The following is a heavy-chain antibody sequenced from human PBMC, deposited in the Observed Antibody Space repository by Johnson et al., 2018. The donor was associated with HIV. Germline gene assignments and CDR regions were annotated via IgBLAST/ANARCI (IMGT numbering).Heavy chain of an antibody. CDR1: GFTFSSYG. CDR2: IWYAGSNK. D-gene: IGHD6-6*01. J-gene: IGHJ3*02. Sequence: QVQLVESGGGVVQPGRSLRLSCAASGFTFSSYGMHWVRQAPGKGLEWVAVIWYAGSNKYYADSVKGRFTISRDNSMNTLYLQMNSLRAEDTAVYYCAKQQLVPDDAFDIWGQGTMVNVSS. V-gene: IGHV3-33*06. CDR3: AKQQLVPDDAFDI.